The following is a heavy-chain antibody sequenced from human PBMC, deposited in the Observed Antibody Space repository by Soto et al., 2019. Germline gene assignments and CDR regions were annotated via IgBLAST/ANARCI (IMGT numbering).Heavy chain of an antibody. CDR1: GFTFSSYS. CDR2: ISSSSSYI. D-gene: IGHD6-6*01. J-gene: IGHJ6*02. CDR3: ARMASIAGMDV. V-gene: IGHV3-21*01. Sequence: PGGSLRLSCAASGFTFSSYSMNWVRQAPGKGLEWVSSISSSSSYIYYADSVKGRFTISRDNAKSSLYLQMNGLRAEDTAVYYCARMASIAGMDVWGQGTTVTVSS.